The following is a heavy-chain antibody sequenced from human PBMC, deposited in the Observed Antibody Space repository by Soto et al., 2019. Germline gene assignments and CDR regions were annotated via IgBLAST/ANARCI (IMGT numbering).Heavy chain of an antibody. D-gene: IGHD2-2*01. CDR3: ARDNGAMSIVVVPAAMDY. V-gene: IGHV1-3*01. J-gene: IGHJ4*02. CDR1: GYTFTSYA. Sequence: GASVKVSCKASGYTFTSYAMHWVCQAPGQRLEWMGWINAGNGNTKYSQKFQGRVTITRDTSASTAYMELSSLRSEDTAVYYCARDNGAMSIVVVPAAMDYWGQGTLVTVSS. CDR2: INAGNGNT.